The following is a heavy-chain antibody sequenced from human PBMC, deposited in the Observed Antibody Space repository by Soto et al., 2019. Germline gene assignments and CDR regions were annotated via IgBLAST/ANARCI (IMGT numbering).Heavy chain of an antibody. V-gene: IGHV4-34*01. CDR3: ARRYGSGSYYTARNNWFDP. Sequence: PSETLSLTCAVYGGSFSGCYWSWIRQPPGKGLEWIGEINHSGSTNYNPSLKSRVTISVDTSKNQFSLKLSSVTAADTAVYYCARRYGSGSYYTARNNWFDPWGQGTLVTVPQ. CDR2: INHSGST. CDR1: GGSFSGCY. D-gene: IGHD3-10*01. J-gene: IGHJ5*02.